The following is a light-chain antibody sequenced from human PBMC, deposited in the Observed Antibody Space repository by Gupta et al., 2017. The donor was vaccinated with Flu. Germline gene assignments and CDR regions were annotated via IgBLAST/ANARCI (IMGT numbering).Light chain of an antibody. CDR2: SNN. Sequence: VTISCSGSSSNIGSNTVNWYQQLPGTAPKLLIYSNNQRPSGVPDRFSGSKSGTSASLAISGLQSESEADYYCAAWDDSLNGRVFGGGTRLTVL. J-gene: IGLJ3*02. CDR3: AAWDDSLNGRV. CDR1: SSNIGSNT. V-gene: IGLV1-44*01.